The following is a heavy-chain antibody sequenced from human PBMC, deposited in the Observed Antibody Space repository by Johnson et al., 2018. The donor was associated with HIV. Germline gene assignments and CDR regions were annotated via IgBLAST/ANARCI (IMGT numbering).Heavy chain of an antibody. D-gene: IGHD1-26*01. CDR1: GFSVSNNY. V-gene: IGHV3-53*01. Sequence: VQLVESGGGLIQPGGSLRLSCAASGFSVSNNYMSWVRQAPGKGLEWVSVIYGGGSTYYADSVKGRSTISRDNFKNTLYLQMNSLRAEDTAVYYFARYSGSYLPDAFDIWGQGTTVTVSS. CDR3: ARYSGSYLPDAFDI. J-gene: IGHJ3*02. CDR2: IYGGGST.